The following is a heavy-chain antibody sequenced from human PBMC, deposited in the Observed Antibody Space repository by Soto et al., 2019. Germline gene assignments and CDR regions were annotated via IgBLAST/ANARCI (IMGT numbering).Heavy chain of an antibody. Sequence: SETLSLTCTVSGGSSISSFYWSWIRQPAGKGLEWIGRIYPSGSIDYKPSLQSRITMSVDTSKNQISLKLRSVTAADTAVYYCSSGSFGVVSEYWGQGTLVTV. CDR3: SSGSFGVVSEY. V-gene: IGHV4-4*07. J-gene: IGHJ4*02. CDR1: GGSSISSFY. D-gene: IGHD3-3*01. CDR2: IYPSGSI.